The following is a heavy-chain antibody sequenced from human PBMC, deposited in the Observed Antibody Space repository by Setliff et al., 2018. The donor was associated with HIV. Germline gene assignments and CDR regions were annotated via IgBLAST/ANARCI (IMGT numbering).Heavy chain of an antibody. Sequence: SETLSLTCTVSGGSISNGVYYWSWIRQHPGKGREWIGYIYYSGSTYYNPSLKSRGTISVDTSKNQFSLKLNSVTAEDTAVYYCAREIRNYDFWRGYWEDHYFDSWGQGTLVTVSS. CDR1: GGSISNGVYY. CDR3: AREIRNYDFWRGYWEDHYFDS. CDR2: IYYSGST. D-gene: IGHD3-3*01. V-gene: IGHV4-31*03. J-gene: IGHJ4*02.